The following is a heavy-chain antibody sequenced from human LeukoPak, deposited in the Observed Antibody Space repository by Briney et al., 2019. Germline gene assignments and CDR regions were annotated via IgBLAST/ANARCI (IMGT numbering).Heavy chain of an antibody. J-gene: IGHJ4*02. CDR2: IYYSGST. CDR3: ARAIRDGYNYGLDY. D-gene: IGHD5-24*01. Sequence: PSQTLSLTCTVSGGSISSGGYYWSWIRQHPGKGLEWIGYIYYSGSTYYNPSLKSRVTISVDTSKNQFSLKLSSVTAADTAVYYCARAIRDGYNYGLDYWGQGTLVTVSS. V-gene: IGHV4-31*03. CDR1: GGSISSGGYY.